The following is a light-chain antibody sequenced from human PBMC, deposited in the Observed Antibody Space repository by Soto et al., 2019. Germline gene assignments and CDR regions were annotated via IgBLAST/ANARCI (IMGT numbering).Light chain of an antibody. CDR3: QQFNSSPFT. V-gene: IGKV1-9*01. CDR2: TVS. J-gene: IGKJ4*01. Sequence: DIQLTQSPSFLSASGGDRLTITCRASQDIRSSLAWYQQKPGKAPNRLIYTVSTLQSGVPSRFSGSRSGTEFTLTISSLQPEDFATYYCQQFNSSPFTLGGGTKVEI. CDR1: QDIRSS.